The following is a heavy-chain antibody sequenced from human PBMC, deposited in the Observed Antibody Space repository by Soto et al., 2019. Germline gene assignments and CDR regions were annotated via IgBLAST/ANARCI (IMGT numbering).Heavy chain of an antibody. J-gene: IGHJ4*02. CDR1: GGTFSTYA. CDR2: IIPIFGTT. Sequence: QVQLVQSGAEVKKPGSSVKVSCKASGGTFSTYAITWVRQAPGQGLEWLGGIIPIFGTTDYARKFQGRVTITAAEATSPAVIELSSLTAEDTAVYYCARGGGAYDFDDWGQGTLVTVSS. D-gene: IGHD1-26*01. V-gene: IGHV1-69*01. CDR3: ARGGGAYDFDD.